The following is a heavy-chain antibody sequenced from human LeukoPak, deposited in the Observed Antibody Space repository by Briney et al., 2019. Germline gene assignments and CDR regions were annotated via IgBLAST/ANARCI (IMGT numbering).Heavy chain of an antibody. J-gene: IGHJ6*04. CDR1: VFTFSGYY. D-gene: IGHD3-10*02. CDR3: AELGITMIGGV. CDR2: ISSSGNII. Sequence: GGSLSLSCAAAVFTFSGYYMSWIRQATGKGLEWVSDISSSGNIIYYADSVKGRFTISRDNAKNSLYLQMNSLRAEDTAVYYCAELGITMIGGVWGKGTTVTISS. V-gene: IGHV3-11*04.